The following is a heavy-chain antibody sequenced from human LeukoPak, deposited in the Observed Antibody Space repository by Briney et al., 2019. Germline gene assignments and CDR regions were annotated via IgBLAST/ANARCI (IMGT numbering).Heavy chain of an antibody. J-gene: IGHJ3*02. V-gene: IGHV4-59*01. CDR2: IYYSGST. D-gene: IGHD5-18*01. Sequence: SETLSLTCTASGGSISSYYWSWIRQPPGKGLEWIGYIYYSGSTNYNPSLKSRVTISVDTSKNQFSLKLSSVTAADTAVYYCARDKTSNTAMVAGAFDIWGQGTMVTVSS. CDR1: GGSISSYY. CDR3: ARDKTSNTAMVAGAFDI.